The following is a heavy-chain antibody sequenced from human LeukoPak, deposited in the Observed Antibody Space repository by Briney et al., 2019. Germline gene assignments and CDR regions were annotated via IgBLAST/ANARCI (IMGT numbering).Heavy chain of an antibody. D-gene: IGHD6-19*01. CDR3: ARDSGWESKRY. CDR2: ISSSSSTI. V-gene: IGHV3-48*01. Sequence: GGSLRLSCAASGFTFSSYAMTWVRQAPGKGLEWVSYISSSSSTIYYADSVKGRFTISRDNAKNSLYLQMNSLRAEDTAVYYCARDSGWESKRYWGQGTLVTVSS. J-gene: IGHJ4*02. CDR1: GFTFSSYA.